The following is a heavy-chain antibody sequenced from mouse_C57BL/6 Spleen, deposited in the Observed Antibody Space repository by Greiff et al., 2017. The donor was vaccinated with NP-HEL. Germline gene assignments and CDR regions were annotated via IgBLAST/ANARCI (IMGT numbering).Heavy chain of an antibody. Sequence: VQLQQPGPELVKPGASVKISCKASGYSFTGYYMNWVKQSPEKSLEWIGEINPSTGGTTYNQKFKAKATLTVDKSSSTAYMQLKSLTSEDSAVYYCAREEDYDDYFDYWGQGTTLTVSS. CDR1: GYSFTGYY. CDR2: INPSTGGT. CDR3: AREEDYDDYFDY. V-gene: IGHV1-42*01. D-gene: IGHD2-4*01. J-gene: IGHJ2*01.